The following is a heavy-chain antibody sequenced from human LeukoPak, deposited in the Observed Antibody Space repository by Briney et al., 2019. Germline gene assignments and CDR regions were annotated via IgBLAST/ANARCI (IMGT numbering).Heavy chain of an antibody. J-gene: IGHJ5*02. CDR1: GYTFTSYA. CDR3: ARDFRAAMVSDWFDL. D-gene: IGHD5-18*01. CDR2: INAGNGNT. V-gene: IGHV1-3*01. Sequence: GASVKVSCKASGYTFTSYAMHWVRQAPGQRLEWMGWINAGNGNTKYSQEFQGRVTITRDTSASTAYMELSRLRSDDTAVYYCARDFRAAMVSDWFDLWGQGTLVTVSS.